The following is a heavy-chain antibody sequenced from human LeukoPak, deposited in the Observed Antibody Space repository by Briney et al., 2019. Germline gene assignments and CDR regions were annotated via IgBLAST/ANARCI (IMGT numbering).Heavy chain of an antibody. CDR3: ARDTADQIDY. V-gene: IGHV3-23*01. Sequence: SWGSLRLSCAASGFTFSSYAMSWVRQAPGKGLAWVSGLNEDGGYTYYAGSVKGRFTISRDNSENTLYLQMNSLRAEDTAVYYCARDTADQIDYWGQGTLVTVCS. CDR2: LNEDGGYT. D-gene: IGHD2-2*01. J-gene: IGHJ4*02. CDR1: GFTFSSYA.